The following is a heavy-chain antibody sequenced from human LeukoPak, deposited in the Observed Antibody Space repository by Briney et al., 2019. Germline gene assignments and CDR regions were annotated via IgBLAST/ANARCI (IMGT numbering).Heavy chain of an antibody. CDR2: ISYDGSNK. Sequence: GRSLRLSCAASGFTFSSYAMHWVRQAPGKGLEWVAVISYDGSNKYYADSVKGRFTISRDNSKNTLYLQMNSLRAEDTAVYYCARSGKLWYFDYWGQGTLVTVSS. V-gene: IGHV3-30-3*01. CDR1: GFTFSSYA. J-gene: IGHJ4*02. D-gene: IGHD2-21*01. CDR3: ARSGKLWYFDY.